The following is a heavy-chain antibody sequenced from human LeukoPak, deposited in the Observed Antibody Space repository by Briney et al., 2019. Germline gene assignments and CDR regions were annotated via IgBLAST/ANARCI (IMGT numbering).Heavy chain of an antibody. CDR2: IIPIFGTA. V-gene: IGHV1-69*13. CDR1: GGTFSRYA. CDR3: ATARRVTIFSWFDP. J-gene: IGHJ5*02. D-gene: IGHD3-9*01. Sequence: SVKVSCKASGGTFSRYAISWVRQAPGQGLEWMGGIIPIFGTANYAQKFQGRVTITADESTSTAYMELSSLRSEDTAVYYCATARRVTIFSWFDPWGQGTLVTVSS.